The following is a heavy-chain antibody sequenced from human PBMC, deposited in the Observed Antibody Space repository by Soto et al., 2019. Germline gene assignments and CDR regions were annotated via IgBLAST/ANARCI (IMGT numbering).Heavy chain of an antibody. CDR2: ISAYNGNT. D-gene: IGHD5-12*01. J-gene: IGHJ6*02. CDR1: GYTFTSYG. CDR3: ARDRGYDYIKGYYYYGMDV. Sequence: QVQLVQSGAEVKKPGASVKVSCKASGYTFTSYGISWVRQAPGQGLEWMGWISAYNGNTNYAQKLQGRVTMTTDTSTSTAYMELRSLRSDDTAVYYCARDRGYDYIKGYYYYGMDVWGQGTTVTVSS. V-gene: IGHV1-18*01.